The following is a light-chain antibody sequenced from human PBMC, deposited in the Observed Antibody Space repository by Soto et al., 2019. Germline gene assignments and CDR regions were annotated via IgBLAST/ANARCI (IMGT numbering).Light chain of an antibody. V-gene: IGKV3-20*01. CDR2: GAS. CDR1: QSVTSNY. Sequence: EIVLTQSPGTLSLSPGERATLSCRASQSVTSNYLAWYQQKPGQAPRLLIYGASSRATGIPDRFSSSGSGTDFTLTISRLEPEDFAVYYCQQFGSSPPMYTFGQGTKLEIK. CDR3: QQFGSSPPMYT. J-gene: IGKJ2*01.